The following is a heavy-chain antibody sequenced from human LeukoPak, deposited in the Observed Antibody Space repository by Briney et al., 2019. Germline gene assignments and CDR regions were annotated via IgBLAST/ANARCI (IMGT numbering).Heavy chain of an antibody. CDR1: GFSLSNARMG. J-gene: IGHJ5*02. V-gene: IGHV2-26*01. CDR2: LFSNDEK. CDR3: ARMTVVVVAATRGNWFDP. D-gene: IGHD2-15*01. Sequence: ESAPTLLNTTATFTLTCTVSGFSLSNARMGVSWIRQPPGKALEWLAHLFSNDEKSYSTSLKSRLTISKNTSKSQVVLTMTNMDPVDTATYYCARMTVVVVAATRGNWFDPWGQGTLVTVSS.